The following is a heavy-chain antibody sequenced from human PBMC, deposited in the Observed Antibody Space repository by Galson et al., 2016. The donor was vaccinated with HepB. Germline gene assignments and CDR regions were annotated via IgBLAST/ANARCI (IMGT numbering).Heavy chain of an antibody. CDR2: ISSGGDFI. Sequence: SLRLSCAASGFTFSFYSMNWVRQAPGKGLEWVSSISSGGDFIHYADSLKGRFAISRDNAEKSLHLQMNSLRAEDTAVYFCARGYYNDSSDYEPDVFDVWGQGTLVTVSP. J-gene: IGHJ3*01. CDR1: GFTFSFYS. CDR3: ARGYYNDSSDYEPDVFDV. V-gene: IGHV3-21*01. D-gene: IGHD3-22*01.